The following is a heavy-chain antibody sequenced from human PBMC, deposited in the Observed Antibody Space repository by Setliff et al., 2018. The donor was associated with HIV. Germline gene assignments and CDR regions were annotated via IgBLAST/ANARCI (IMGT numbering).Heavy chain of an antibody. V-gene: IGHV1-18*01. CDR3: ARYAASGTGWFDP. D-gene: IGHD2-8*02. CDR2: ISPYIGHT. Sequence: ASVKVSCKASGYTFTTYGISWVRLAPGHGLEWMGWISPYIGHTNYAQNFQDRVTMTIDTSTSRAYMELRSLRSDDTAVYYCARYAASGTGWFDPWGQGTQVTVS. CDR1: GYTFTTYG. J-gene: IGHJ5*02.